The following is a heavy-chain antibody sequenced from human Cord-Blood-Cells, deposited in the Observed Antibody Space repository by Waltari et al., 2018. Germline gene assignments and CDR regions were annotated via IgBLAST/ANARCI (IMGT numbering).Heavy chain of an antibody. CDR3: ATLPPAGDLDY. D-gene: IGHD7-27*01. V-gene: IGHV3-23*01. J-gene: IGHJ4*02. CDR2: ISGSGGST. CDR1: GFTFSSYA. Sequence: EVHMLEAGGGLVQPGGSLRLSCAASGFTFSSYAMSWVRQAPGKGLEWVSAISGSGGSTYYADSVKGRFTISRDNSKNTLYLQMNSLRAEDTAVYYCATLPPAGDLDYWGQGTLVTVSS.